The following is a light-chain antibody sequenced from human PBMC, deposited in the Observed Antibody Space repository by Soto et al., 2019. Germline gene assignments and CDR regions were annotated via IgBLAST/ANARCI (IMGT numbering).Light chain of an antibody. Sequence: QSVLTQPPSVSGAPGQRVTISCTGSSSNIGANYDVHWYQQLPGTAPKLIIYSNSNRPSGVPDRFSGSRSGTSASLAITGLQAEDAADYYCQSYDNRLSGSVVFGGGTKVTVL. CDR3: QSYDNRLSGSVV. J-gene: IGLJ2*01. CDR2: SNS. V-gene: IGLV1-40*01. CDR1: SSNIGANYD.